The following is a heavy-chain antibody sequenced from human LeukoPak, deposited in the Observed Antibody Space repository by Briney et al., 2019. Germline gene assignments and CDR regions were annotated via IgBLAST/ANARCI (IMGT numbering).Heavy chain of an antibody. D-gene: IGHD3-10*01. CDR3: ASTDYYGSGSYYNWAPG. CDR1: GFTFSSYA. Sequence: GGSLRLSCAASGFTFSSYAMSWVRQAPGKGLEWVSAISGSGGSTYYADSVKGRFTISRDNSKNTLYLQMNSLRAEDTAVYYCASTDYYGSGSYYNWAPGWGQGTLVTVSS. J-gene: IGHJ4*02. CDR2: ISGSGGST. V-gene: IGHV3-23*01.